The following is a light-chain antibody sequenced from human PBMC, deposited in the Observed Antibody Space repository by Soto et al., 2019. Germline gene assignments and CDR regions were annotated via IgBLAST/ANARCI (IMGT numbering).Light chain of an antibody. CDR2: EAS. CDR3: SLYTSENTYV. CDR1: STDFVSYNR. J-gene: IGLJ1*01. Sequence: QSVLTQPASVSGSPGQSITIPCTGTSTDFVSYNRVSWYQQPPGTAPKLIIYEASNRPSGVPDRFSGSKSGNTASLTISGLQAADEADYYCSLYTSENTYVFGTGTKVTVL. V-gene: IGLV2-18*01.